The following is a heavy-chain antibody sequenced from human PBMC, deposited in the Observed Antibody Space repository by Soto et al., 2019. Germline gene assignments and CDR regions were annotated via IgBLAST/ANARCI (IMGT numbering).Heavy chain of an antibody. D-gene: IGHD2-2*01. Sequence: GGSLRLSCAASGFTFEDYGMSWVRQAPGKGLEWVSGINWNGGSTGYADSVKGRFTIARDNAKNSLYVQMNSLRAEDTALYYCARVPSTSDVFGPFDHWRQGTLVIGSS. V-gene: IGHV3-20*04. CDR2: INWNGGST. CDR1: GFTFEDYG. J-gene: IGHJ4*02. CDR3: ARVPSTSDVFGPFDH.